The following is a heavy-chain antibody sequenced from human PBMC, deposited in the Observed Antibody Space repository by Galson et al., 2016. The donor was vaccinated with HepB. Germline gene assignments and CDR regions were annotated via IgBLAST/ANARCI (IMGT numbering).Heavy chain of an antibody. CDR3: AKVGAWHSRIKGVPDEWHYYAMDV. Sequence: SLRLSCAASRLTFSRYGMHWVRQAPGKGLEWVAVISSGGTNKYYADSVKGRFTISRDNSKNTLFLQMNSLRAEDTAVYYCAKVGAWHSRIKGVPDEWHYYAMDVWGKGTTVTVSS. V-gene: IGHV3-30*18. J-gene: IGHJ6*04. CDR1: RLTFSRYG. D-gene: IGHD3-10*01. CDR2: ISSGGTNK.